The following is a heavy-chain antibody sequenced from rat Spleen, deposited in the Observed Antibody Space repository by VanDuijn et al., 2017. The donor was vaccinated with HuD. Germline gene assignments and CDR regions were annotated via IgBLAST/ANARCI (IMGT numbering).Heavy chain of an antibody. J-gene: IGHJ4*01. CDR3: TSLLYTPDYLGVMDA. V-gene: IGHV5-29*01. D-gene: IGHD1-6*01. CDR2: ISYDGIST. CDR1: GFTFNNYG. Sequence: EVQLVESGGGLVQPGRSLKLSCAASGFTFNNYGMAWVRQAPAKGLEWVAAISYDGISTYYRDSVRGRFTISSDNAKTTLYLQMDSLRSEDTATYYCTSLLYTPDYLGVMDAWGQGASVTVSS.